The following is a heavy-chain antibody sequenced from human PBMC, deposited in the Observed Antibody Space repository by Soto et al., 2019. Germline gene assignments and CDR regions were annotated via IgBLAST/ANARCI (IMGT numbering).Heavy chain of an antibody. V-gene: IGHV4-30-2*01. D-gene: IGHD1-26*01. J-gene: IGHJ4*02. Sequence: SETLSLTCAVSGGSISSGGYSWSWIRQPPGKGLEWIGYIYHSGSTYYNPSLKSRVTISVDRSKNQFSLKLSSVTAADTAVYYCASGGTGIVGATSFDYWGQGTLVTVSS. CDR3: ASGGTGIVGATSFDY. CDR2: IYHSGST. CDR1: GGSISSGGYS.